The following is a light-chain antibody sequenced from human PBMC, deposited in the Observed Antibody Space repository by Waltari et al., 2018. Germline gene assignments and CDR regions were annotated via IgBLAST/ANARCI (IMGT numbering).Light chain of an antibody. CDR3: HSRDASGVGGS. CDR2: DQN. V-gene: IGLV3-19*01. Sequence: SSELTQDPAVSVAMGQTVRITCQGKSLRSYYASWSQQRPGQAPRLVMFDQNNRPSGVPDRFSGSNSDNTASLTITGAQAEDEASYYCHSRDASGVGGSFGGGTKLTVL. CDR1: SLRSYY. J-gene: IGLJ2*01.